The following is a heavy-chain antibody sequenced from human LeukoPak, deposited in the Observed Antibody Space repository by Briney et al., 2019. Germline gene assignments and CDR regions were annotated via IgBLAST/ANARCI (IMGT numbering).Heavy chain of an antibody. J-gene: IGHJ5*02. CDR1: GGSISSGSYY. Sequence: SETLSLTCTVSGGSISSGSYYWSWIRQPAGKGLEWIGRIYTSGSTNYNPSLKSRVTISVDTSKNQFSLKLSSVTAADTAVYYCARDRGAAADPNSFDPWGQGTLVTVSS. CDR2: IYTSGST. V-gene: IGHV4-61*02. CDR3: ARDRGAAADPNSFDP. D-gene: IGHD6-13*01.